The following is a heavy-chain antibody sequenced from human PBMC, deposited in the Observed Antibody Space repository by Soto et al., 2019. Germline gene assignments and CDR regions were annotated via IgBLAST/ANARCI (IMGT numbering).Heavy chain of an antibody. CDR1: GYTFTSYY. J-gene: IGHJ2*01. V-gene: IGHV1-46*01. D-gene: IGHD6-13*01. CDR2: INPSGGST. Sequence: QVQLVQSGAEVKKPGASVKVSCKASGYTFTSYYMHWVRQAPGQGLEWMGLINPSGGSTSYAQKFQGRVNMTRDTSTSTVYMELSRLRSEDTAVYYCARDFEIAAAGPYWYFDLWGRGTLVTVSS. CDR3: ARDFEIAAAGPYWYFDL.